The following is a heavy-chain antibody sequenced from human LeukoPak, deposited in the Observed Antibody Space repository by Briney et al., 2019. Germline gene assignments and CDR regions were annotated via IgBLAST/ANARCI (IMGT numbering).Heavy chain of an antibody. CDR3: AKDQQLWRDSLAADY. CDR2: IYYSGST. V-gene: IGHV4-61*01. CDR1: GGSVSSGSYY. J-gene: IGHJ4*02. Sequence: ASETLSLTCTVSGGSVSSGSYYWSWIRQPPGKGLEWIGYIYYSGSTNYNPSLKSRVTISVDTSKNQFSLKLSSVTAADTAVYYCAKDQQLWRDSLAADYWGQGTLVTVSS. D-gene: IGHD5-18*01.